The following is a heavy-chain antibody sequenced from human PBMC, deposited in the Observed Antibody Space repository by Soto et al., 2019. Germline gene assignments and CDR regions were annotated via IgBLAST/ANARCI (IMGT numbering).Heavy chain of an antibody. Sequence: QVQLVQSGAEVKKPGASVKVSCKASGYTFTSYYIHWVRQAPGQGLEWMGIINPSGGSTSYAQKFQGRVTMTRDRSISTAYMELSRLKSDDTAVYYCARVGGGLASLGYYGMDVWGQGTTVTVSS. CDR2: INPSGGST. CDR1: GYTFTSYY. V-gene: IGHV1-46*01. D-gene: IGHD3-10*01. CDR3: ARVGGGLASLGYYGMDV. J-gene: IGHJ6*02.